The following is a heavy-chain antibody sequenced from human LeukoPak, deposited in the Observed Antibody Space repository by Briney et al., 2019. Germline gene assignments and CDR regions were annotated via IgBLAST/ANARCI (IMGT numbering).Heavy chain of an antibody. J-gene: IGHJ3*02. V-gene: IGHV3-23*01. Sequence: GGSLRLSCAASGFTFSSYAMSWVRQAPGKGLEWVSAISGSGGSTYYADSVKGRFTISRDNSKNTLYLQMNSLRAEDTAVYYCAKDIVVAVAATGGAFDIWGQGTMVTVSS. D-gene: IGHD2-15*01. CDR2: ISGSGGST. CDR3: AKDIVVAVAATGGAFDI. CDR1: GFTFSSYA.